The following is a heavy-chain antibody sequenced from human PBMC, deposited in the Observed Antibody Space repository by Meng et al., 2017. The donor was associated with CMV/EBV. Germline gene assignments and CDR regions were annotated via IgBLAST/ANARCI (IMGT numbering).Heavy chain of an antibody. V-gene: IGHV3-23*01. CDR2: ISGSGGST. CDR3: ARVRVRHTYYYDSSGQRYFDY. Sequence: GESLKISCAASGFTFSSYAMSWVRQAPGKGLEWVSAISGSGGSTYYADSVKGRFTISRDNSKNSLYLQMNSLRAEDTAVYYCARVRVRHTYYYDSSGQRYFDYWGQGTLVTVSS. CDR1: GFTFSSYA. J-gene: IGHJ4*02. D-gene: IGHD3-22*01.